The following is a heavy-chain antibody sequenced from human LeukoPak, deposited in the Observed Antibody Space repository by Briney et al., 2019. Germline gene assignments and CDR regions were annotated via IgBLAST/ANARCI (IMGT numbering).Heavy chain of an antibody. J-gene: IGHJ4*02. CDR3: AGIFSSSCSVDY. CDR2: INHSGST. V-gene: IGHV4-34*01. Sequence: SETLSLTRAVYGGSFSGYYWSWIRQPPGKGLEWIGEINHSGSTNYNPSLKSRVTISVDTSKNQFSLKLSSVTAADTAVYYCAGIFSSSCSVDYWGQGTLVTVSS. CDR1: GGSFSGYY. D-gene: IGHD2-2*01.